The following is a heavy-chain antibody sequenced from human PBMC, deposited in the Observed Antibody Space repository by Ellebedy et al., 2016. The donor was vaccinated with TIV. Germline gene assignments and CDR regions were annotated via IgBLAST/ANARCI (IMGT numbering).Heavy chain of an antibody. J-gene: IGHJ4*02. CDR1: GDSISNPDYY. Sequence: SETLSLTCILSGDSISNPDYYWSWIRLPPGGGLEWIGFIYYSGNTYYNTSLKSRLTISMDTSKNQFSLHLISVTAAGTAIYYCARSHRLGSGASDYWGQGTLVTVSS. CDR3: ARSHRLGSGASDY. D-gene: IGHD6-19*01. V-gene: IGHV4-30-4*01. CDR2: IYYSGNT.